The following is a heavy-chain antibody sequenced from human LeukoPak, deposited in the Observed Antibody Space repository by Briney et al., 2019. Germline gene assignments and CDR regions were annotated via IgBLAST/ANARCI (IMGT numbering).Heavy chain of an antibody. CDR2: VSAGGT. D-gene: IGHD3-22*01. J-gene: IGHJ4*02. CDR3: AKRGYYYDNSGYCFGS. V-gene: IGHV3-23*01. CDR1: GFTFSSYA. Sequence: PGGSLRLSCAASGFTFSSYAMSWVRQAPGKGLEWVSSVSAGGTYYADSVKGRFTISRDNSKNTLFLQMNSLRAEDTAVYYCAKRGYYYDNSGYCFGSWGQGTLVTVSS.